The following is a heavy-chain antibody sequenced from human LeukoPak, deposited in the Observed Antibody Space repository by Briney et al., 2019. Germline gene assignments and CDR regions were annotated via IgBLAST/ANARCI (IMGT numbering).Heavy chain of an antibody. J-gene: IGHJ4*02. CDR3: ASAYYDSSVVY. CDR1: GGSFSGYY. V-gene: IGHV4-34*01. Sequence: SSETLSLTCAVYGGSFSGYYWSWIRQPPGKGLEWIGEINHSGSTNYNPSLRSRVTISVDTSKNQFSLKLSSVTAADTAVYYCASAYYDSSVVYWGQGTLVTVSS. D-gene: IGHD3-22*01. CDR2: INHSGST.